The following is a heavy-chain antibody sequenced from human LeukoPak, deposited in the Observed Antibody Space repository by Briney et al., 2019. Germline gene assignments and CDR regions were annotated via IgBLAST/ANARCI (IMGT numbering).Heavy chain of an antibody. CDR3: ARDFSKAVAGSVFDY. CDR2: IDAYNGNT. CDR1: GYTFPSYG. D-gene: IGHD6-19*01. J-gene: IGHJ4*02. Sequence: GASVKVSCKASGYTFPSYGIRWVRQAPGQGRDWMGWIDAYNGNTNYAQKLQGRVTMTTDTSTSTAYMELRSLRSDDTAVYYCARDFSKAVAGSVFDYWGQGTLVTVSS. V-gene: IGHV1-18*01.